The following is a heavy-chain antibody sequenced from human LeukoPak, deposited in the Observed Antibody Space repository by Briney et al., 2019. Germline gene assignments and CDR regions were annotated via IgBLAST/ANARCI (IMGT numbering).Heavy chain of an antibody. D-gene: IGHD6-13*01. V-gene: IGHV3-64D*06. CDR3: VKDSSGWYGGEYFDY. CDR1: GFPFSSYA. CDR2: ISNNGGST. Sequence: GGSLRLSCSASGFPFSSYAMHWVRQAPGKGLKYVSSISNNGGSTYYADSVKGRFTISRDNSKNTLLLQMSSLRSEDTAVYYCVKDSSGWYGGEYFDYWGQGTLVTVSS. J-gene: IGHJ4*02.